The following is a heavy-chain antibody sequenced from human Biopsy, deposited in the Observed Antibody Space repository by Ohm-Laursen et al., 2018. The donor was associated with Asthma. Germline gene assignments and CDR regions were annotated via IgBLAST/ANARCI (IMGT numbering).Heavy chain of an antibody. CDR3: ARTTYGDDGFDP. CDR1: GGYLTGHY. V-gene: IGHV4-34*01. Sequence: SDTLSLTCTVYGGYLTGHYWNWIRQPPGKGLEWIGEIDQSGYTNYNPSLKSRVTISADTSKNQFSLSLTSVTAADTAVYYCARTTYGDDGFDPWGQGTLVTVSS. D-gene: IGHD4-17*01. CDR2: IDQSGYT. J-gene: IGHJ5*02.